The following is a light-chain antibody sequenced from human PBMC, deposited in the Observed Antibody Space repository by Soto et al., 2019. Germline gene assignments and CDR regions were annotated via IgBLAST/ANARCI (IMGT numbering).Light chain of an antibody. CDR1: QGIGND. CDR2: LTY. Sequence: DIQMTQSPSSLSAAVGDRVTITCRASQGIGNDLGWYQQKPGKAPKRLIYLTYSLQTAVPSRFSGSGSGTEFSLTISSLQPEDSATYFCLQHNSYPRTFGQGTKVDIK. CDR3: LQHNSYPRT. V-gene: IGKV1-17*01. J-gene: IGKJ1*01.